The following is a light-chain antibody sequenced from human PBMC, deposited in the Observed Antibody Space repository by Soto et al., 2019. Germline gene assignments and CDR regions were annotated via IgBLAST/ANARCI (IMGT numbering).Light chain of an antibody. CDR2: GAS. V-gene: IGKV3-20*01. Sequence: IVMTQSPATLSLPPGARATLSCRASQSVSSSYLAWYQQKPGQAPRLLIYGASSSATGMPDRFSGSGSATDFTLTISSLQPEDFATYYCQQNYNTPWTFGQGTKVDIK. CDR3: QQNYNTPWT. J-gene: IGKJ1*01. CDR1: QSVSSSY.